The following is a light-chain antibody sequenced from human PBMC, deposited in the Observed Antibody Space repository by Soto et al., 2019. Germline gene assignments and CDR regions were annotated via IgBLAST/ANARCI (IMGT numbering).Light chain of an antibody. CDR1: SSDVGSYNF. V-gene: IGLV2-11*01. CDR3: CSYAGSYTWV. J-gene: IGLJ1*01. CDR2: DVS. Sequence: QSALTQPRSVSGSPGQSVTISCTGTSSDVGSYNFVSWYPQHPGKAPKLMIYDVSKRPSGVPDRFSGSKSGNTASLTISGLQAEDEADYYCCSYAGSYTWVFATGTKLTVL.